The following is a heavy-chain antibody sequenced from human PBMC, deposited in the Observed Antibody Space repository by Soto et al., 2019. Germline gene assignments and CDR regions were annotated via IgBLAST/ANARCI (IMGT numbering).Heavy chain of an antibody. J-gene: IGHJ4*01. V-gene: IGHV3-23*03. CDR2: VYSGVKSA. CDR1: GINMINNA. Sequence: EVQLLESGGGLLQPGGSVRLSCVGSGINMINNAIAWVRQAPGKGLEWISIVYSGVKSAHSADSVAGRVTISRDNSKNTLYLQISNLRDEDTAIYYCARTIIHYYFDYWGQGTLVAVSS. CDR3: ARTIIHYYFDY.